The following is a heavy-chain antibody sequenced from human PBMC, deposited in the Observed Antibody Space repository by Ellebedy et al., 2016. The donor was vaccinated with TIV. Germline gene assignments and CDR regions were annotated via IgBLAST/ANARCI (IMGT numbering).Heavy chain of an antibody. CDR3: ARAHSGWLFDY. CDR1: GFTFSDYY. V-gene: IGHV3-11*06. Sequence: GESLKIPCAASGFTFSDYYMSWIRQAPGKGLEWVSYISSSSTYTNYADSVKGRFTISRDNTKNSLYLEMNSLRAEDTAVYYCARAHSGWLFDYWGQGTLVTVSS. J-gene: IGHJ4*02. D-gene: IGHD6-19*01. CDR2: ISSSSTYT.